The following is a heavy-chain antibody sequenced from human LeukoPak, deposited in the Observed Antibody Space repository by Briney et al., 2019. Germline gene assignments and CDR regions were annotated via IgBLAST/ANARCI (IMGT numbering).Heavy chain of an antibody. Sequence: ASVKVSCKASGYTFTGYYMHWVRQAPGQGLEWMGWINPNSGGTNYAQKFQGRVTMTRDTSVSTAYMELSRLRSDDTAVYYCARGRVTMIVVVTMDYYGMDVWGQGTTVTVSS. D-gene: IGHD3-22*01. J-gene: IGHJ6*02. CDR2: INPNSGGT. CDR1: GYTFTGYY. CDR3: ARGRVTMIVVVTMDYYGMDV. V-gene: IGHV1-2*02.